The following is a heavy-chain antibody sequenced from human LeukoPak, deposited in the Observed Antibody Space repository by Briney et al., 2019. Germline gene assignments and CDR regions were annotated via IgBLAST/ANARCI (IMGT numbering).Heavy chain of an antibody. CDR3: ARAPPYIAAAIFDY. Sequence: SETLSLTCAVYGGSFSGYYWSWIRQPPGKGLEWIGEINHSGSTNYNPSLKSRVTISVDTSKNQLSLKLSSVTAADTAVYYCARAPPYIAAAIFDYWGQGTLVTVSS. CDR2: INHSGST. D-gene: IGHD6-13*01. CDR1: GGSFSGYY. J-gene: IGHJ4*02. V-gene: IGHV4-34*01.